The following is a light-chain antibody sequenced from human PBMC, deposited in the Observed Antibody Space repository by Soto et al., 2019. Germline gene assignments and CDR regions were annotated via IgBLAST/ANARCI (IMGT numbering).Light chain of an antibody. J-gene: IGLJ3*02. CDR1: SGHSSYA. CDR2: LNSDGSH. Sequence: QSVPTQSPSASASLGASVKLTCTLSSGHSSYAIAWHQQQPEKGPRYLMKLNSDGSHSKGDGIPDRFSGSSSGAERYLTISSLQSEDEADYYCQTWGTGIRWVFGGGTKLTVL. V-gene: IGLV4-69*01. CDR3: QTWGTGIRWV.